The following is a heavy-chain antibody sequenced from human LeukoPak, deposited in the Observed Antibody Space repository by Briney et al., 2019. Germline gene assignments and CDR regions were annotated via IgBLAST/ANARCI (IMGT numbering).Heavy chain of an antibody. CDR2: FDPEDVEI. D-gene: IGHD4-23*01. Sequence: ASVKVSCKVSGYSLGELPIHWVRQAPGKGLEWMGGFDPEDVEIIYAQKFKGRVTMAEDTSTDTAYMELSSLRSEDTAVYYCASVTPRGVNVFDYWGQGTLVTVSS. J-gene: IGHJ4*02. V-gene: IGHV1-24*01. CDR3: ASVTPRGVNVFDY. CDR1: GYSLGELP.